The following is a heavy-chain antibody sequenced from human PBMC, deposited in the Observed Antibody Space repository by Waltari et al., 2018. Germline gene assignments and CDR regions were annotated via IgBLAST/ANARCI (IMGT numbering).Heavy chain of an antibody. J-gene: IGHJ5*02. V-gene: IGHV1-69*02. Sequence: QVQLVQSGAEVKKPGSSVKVSCKASGGTFSSYTISWVRQAPGQGLEWMGRIIPILGIANYAQKFQGRVTITADKSTSTAYMELSSLRSEDTAVYYCARGELIVGAITYWFDPWGQGTLVTVSS. CDR2: IIPILGIA. CDR1: GGTFSSYT. D-gene: IGHD1-26*01. CDR3: ARGELIVGAITYWFDP.